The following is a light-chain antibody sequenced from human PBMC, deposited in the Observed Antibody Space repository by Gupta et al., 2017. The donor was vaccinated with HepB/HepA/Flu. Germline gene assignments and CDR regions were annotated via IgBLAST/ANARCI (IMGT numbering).Light chain of an antibody. J-gene: IGKJ5*01. CDR2: DAA. V-gene: IGKV3-11*01. Sequence: EIVLTQSPATLSLSPGERATLSCRASQSFGNSLAWYQQKPGQDPRRLIYDAANRATDIPARCGGSGAGTDFTLTISSLEPEDFVGYDYYYFPNFGQWTRLEIK. CDR1: QSFGNS. CDR3: YYFPN.